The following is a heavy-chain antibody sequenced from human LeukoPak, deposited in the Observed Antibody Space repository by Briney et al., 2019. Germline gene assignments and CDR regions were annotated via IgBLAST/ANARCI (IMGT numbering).Heavy chain of an antibody. CDR3: AKDQGYSYGYVSY. Sequence: GGSLRLSCVASGFTFSSYWMTWVRQAPGKGLEWVANIKTDGSQIYYVDSVKGRFTISRDNAKNSLYLQMNSLRPEDTAVYYCAKDQGYSYGYVSYWGQGTLVTVSS. CDR2: IKTDGSQI. J-gene: IGHJ4*02. D-gene: IGHD5-18*01. V-gene: IGHV3-7*01. CDR1: GFTFSSYW.